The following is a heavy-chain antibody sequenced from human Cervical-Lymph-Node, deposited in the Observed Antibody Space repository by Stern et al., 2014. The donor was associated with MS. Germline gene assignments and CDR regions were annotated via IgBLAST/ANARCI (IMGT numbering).Heavy chain of an antibody. V-gene: IGHV1-2*06. CDR1: GYSFTDFN. D-gene: IGHD6-13*01. CDR3: ATHGGSSFQMDV. J-gene: IGHJ6*02. CDR2: ISPHTGGA. Sequence: DQLVESGAEVKKPGASVKVSCKASGYSFTDFNTHWVRQAPGQGLERMGRISPHTGGARYAEKFQGRVTMTRDTSITTAYMELDRLTSDDTAVYYCATHGGSSFQMDVWGQGTTVTVSS.